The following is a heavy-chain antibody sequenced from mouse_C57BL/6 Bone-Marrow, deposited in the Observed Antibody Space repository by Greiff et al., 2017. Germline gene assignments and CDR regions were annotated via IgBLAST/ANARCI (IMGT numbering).Heavy chain of an antibody. D-gene: IGHD1-1*01. CDR3: TRGDYGSSPWFAY. V-gene: IGHV1-15*01. CDR1: GYTFTDYE. CDR2: IDPATGGT. Sequence: QVHVKQSGAELVRPGASVTLSCKASGYTFTDYEMHWVKQTPVHGLEWIGAIDPATGGTAYNQKFKGKAILTADKSSSTAYMELRSLTSEDSAVYYCTRGDYGSSPWFAYWGQGTLVTVSA. J-gene: IGHJ3*01.